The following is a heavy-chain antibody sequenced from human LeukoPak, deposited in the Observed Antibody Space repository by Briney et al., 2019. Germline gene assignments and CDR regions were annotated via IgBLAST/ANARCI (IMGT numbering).Heavy chain of an antibody. J-gene: IGHJ5*02. CDR1: GYRFTSYW. Sequence: GGSLQISCKGSGYRFTSYWIGWGRQMPGKGLEGVGIIYPGDSDTRYSPSFQGQVPISADKSIITAYLQWSSLKASDTAMYYCARSRGYSGYEDLDGDWFDPWGQGTLVTVSS. D-gene: IGHD5-12*01. CDR3: ARSRGYSGYEDLDGDWFDP. CDR2: IYPGDSDT. V-gene: IGHV5-51*01.